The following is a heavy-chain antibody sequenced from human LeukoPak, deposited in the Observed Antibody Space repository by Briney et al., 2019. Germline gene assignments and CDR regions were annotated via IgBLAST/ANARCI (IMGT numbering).Heavy chain of an antibody. D-gene: IGHD5-18*01. J-gene: IGHJ6*03. CDR3: ARTWIPEDYYYYYYMDV. CDR2: TYYRSKWYN. Sequence: SQTLSLTSAISGDSVSTNSAAWNWIRQSPSRGLEWLGRTYYRSKWYNDYAVSVKSPITINPDTSKNQFSLQLNSVTPEDTAVYYCARTWIPEDYYYYYYMDVWGKGTTVTVSS. CDR1: GDSVSTNSAA. V-gene: IGHV6-1*01.